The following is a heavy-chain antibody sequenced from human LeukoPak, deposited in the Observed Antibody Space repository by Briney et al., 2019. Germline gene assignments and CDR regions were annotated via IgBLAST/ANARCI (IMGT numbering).Heavy chain of an antibody. CDR3: ARTWRPFDL. J-gene: IGHJ4*02. D-gene: IGHD5-12*01. CDR2: IWYDGSNK. V-gene: IGHV3-33*08. Sequence: PGGSLRLSCAASGFTFSSYAMSWVRQAPGKGLEWVAVIWYDGSNKYYADSVKGRFTISRDNSKNTLYLQMNSLRAEDTAVYYCARTWRPFDLWGQGTLVTVSS. CDR1: GFTFSSYA.